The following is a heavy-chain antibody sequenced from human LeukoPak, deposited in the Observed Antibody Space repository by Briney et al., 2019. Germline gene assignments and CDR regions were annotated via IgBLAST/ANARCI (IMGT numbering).Heavy chain of an antibody. J-gene: IGHJ4*02. D-gene: IGHD2-21*01. CDR1: GGSLSSGDYY. V-gene: IGHV4-30-4*08. CDR3: ARDVSSTLILDY. Sequence: PSETLSLTCTVSGGSLSSGDYYWSWIGQPPGKGLEWIGYIYYSGTTYYNPSLKSRVTMSVDTSKNQFSMKLNSVTAADTAVYYCARDVSSTLILDYWGQGTLVTVSS. CDR2: IYYSGTT.